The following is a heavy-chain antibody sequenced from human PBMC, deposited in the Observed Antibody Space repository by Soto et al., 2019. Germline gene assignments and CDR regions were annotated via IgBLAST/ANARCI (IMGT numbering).Heavy chain of an antibody. CDR3: ARGLRRQLLNWFDP. J-gene: IGHJ5*02. CDR1: GGSISSYY. D-gene: IGHD6-19*01. CDR2: INYIGST. Sequence: PSETLALTCTVSGGSISSYYWSWIRQPPGKGLEWIGYINYIGSTNYNPPLKSRVTISVETSKNQFSLKLSSVTAADTAVYYCARGLRRQLLNWFDPWGQGTLVTVSS. V-gene: IGHV4-59*01.